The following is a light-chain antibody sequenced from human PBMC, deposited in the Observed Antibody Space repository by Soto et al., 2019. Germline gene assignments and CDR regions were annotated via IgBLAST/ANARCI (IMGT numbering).Light chain of an antibody. J-gene: IGKJ4*01. CDR1: QSIATY. Sequence: DIQMTQSPSSLSASVGDRVTVTCRASQSIATYLNWYQQKPGKAPKLLIYAASILQTGGPSRFSGSGSGTDFTLTITGLQPDDLATYYCQQSYSAPFTFGGGTKV. CDR3: QQSYSAPFT. V-gene: IGKV1-39*01. CDR2: AAS.